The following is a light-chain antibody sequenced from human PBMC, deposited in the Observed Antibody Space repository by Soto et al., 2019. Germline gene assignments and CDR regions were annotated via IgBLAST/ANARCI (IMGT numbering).Light chain of an antibody. J-gene: IGLJ1*01. CDR1: NIGSKS. Sequence: SYELTQPPSVSVAPGKTARITCGGNNIGSKSVHWYQQKPGQAPVLVIYYDSDRPSGIPERFSGSNSGNTATLTISGVEAGDEADYYCQVWDSSSDLYVFGTGTKLTVL. V-gene: IGLV3-21*04. CDR2: YDS. CDR3: QVWDSSSDLYV.